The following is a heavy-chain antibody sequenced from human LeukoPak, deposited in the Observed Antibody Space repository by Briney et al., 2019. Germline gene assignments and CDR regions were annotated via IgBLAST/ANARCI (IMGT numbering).Heavy chain of an antibody. J-gene: IGHJ6*02. V-gene: IGHV3-11*06. D-gene: IGHD3-10*01. CDR2: ISSSSSYT. CDR3: ARVVGVDYYYYYGMDV. CDR1: GFTFSDYY. Sequence: GGSLRLCCAASGFTFSDYYMSWIRQAPGKGLEWVSYISSSSSYTNYADSVKGRFTISRDNAKNSLYLQMNSLRAEDTAVYYCARVVGVDYYYYYGMDVWGQGTTVTVSS.